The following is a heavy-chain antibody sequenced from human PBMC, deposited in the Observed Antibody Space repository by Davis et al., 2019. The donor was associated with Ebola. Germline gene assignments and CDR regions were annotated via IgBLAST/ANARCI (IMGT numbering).Heavy chain of an antibody. CDR1: GFTFSNYA. V-gene: IGHV3-23*01. CDR2: ISGSGGNT. J-gene: IGHJ5*02. D-gene: IGHD3-10*01. Sequence: PGGSLRLSCALSGFTFSNYAMNWVRQAPGKGLEWVSAISGSGGNTYYADSVKGRFTISRDNSRNTMYLQMNSLRAEDTALYYCAKSIRGGPGNNWFDPWGQGTLVTVSS. CDR3: AKSIRGGPGNNWFDP.